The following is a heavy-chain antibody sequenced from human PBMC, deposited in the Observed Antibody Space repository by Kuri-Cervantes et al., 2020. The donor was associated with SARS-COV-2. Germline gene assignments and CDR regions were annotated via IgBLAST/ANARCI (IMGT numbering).Heavy chain of an antibody. V-gene: IGHV3-7*01. CDR2: IKQDGSEK. J-gene: IGHJ4*02. CDR3: ANTLVWGVDY. Sequence: GESLKISCAASGFTFSSYWMSWVRQAPGKGLEWVANIKQDGSEKYYVDSVKGRFTISRDNSKNTLYLQMNSLRAEDTAVYYCANTLVWGVDYWGQGTLVTVSS. CDR1: GFTFSSYW. D-gene: IGHD7-27*01.